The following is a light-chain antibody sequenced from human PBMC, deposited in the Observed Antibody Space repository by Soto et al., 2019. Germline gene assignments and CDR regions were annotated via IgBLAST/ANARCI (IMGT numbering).Light chain of an antibody. Sequence: DIQMTQSPSTLSASLGETVTITCRASQSMSSWLAWHQQKPGKAPNLLIYDGSALKRGVPPRFSGSGSGTDYTLTIISLQPEDFAIYYCQQRSNWPQSFGQGTKVDIK. CDR3: QQRSNWPQS. CDR1: QSMSSW. J-gene: IGKJ1*01. V-gene: IGKV1-5*01. CDR2: DGS.